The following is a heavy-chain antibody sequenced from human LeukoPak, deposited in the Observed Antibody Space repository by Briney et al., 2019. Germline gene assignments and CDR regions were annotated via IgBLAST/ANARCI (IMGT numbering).Heavy chain of an antibody. CDR2: INHSGST. Sequence: PSEALSLTCAVYGGSFSGYYWSWIRQPPGKGLEWIGEINHSGSTNYNPSLKSRVTISINTSKNQFSLKLSSVTAADTAIYYCARETIEDCFDTWGQGTLVTVSS. J-gene: IGHJ5*02. CDR3: ARETIEDCFDT. D-gene: IGHD3-3*01. CDR1: GGSFSGYY. V-gene: IGHV4-34*01.